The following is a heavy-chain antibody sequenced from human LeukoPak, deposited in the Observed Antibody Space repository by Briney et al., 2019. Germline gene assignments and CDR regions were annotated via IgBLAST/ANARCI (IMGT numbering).Heavy chain of an antibody. CDR3: ARGGGGYSWYFDL. J-gene: IGHJ2*01. D-gene: IGHD5-12*01. V-gene: IGHV4-59*12. Sequence: SETLSLTCTVSGGSINSYYWSWIRQPPGKGLEWIGYIYYSGSTYYTPSLKNRVTISVATSKNQFSLRLSSVTAVDTAVYYCARGGGGYSWYFDLWGRGTLVTVSS. CDR2: IYYSGST. CDR1: GGSINSYY.